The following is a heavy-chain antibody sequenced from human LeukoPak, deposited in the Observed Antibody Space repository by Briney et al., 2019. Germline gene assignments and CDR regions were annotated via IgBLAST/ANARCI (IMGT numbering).Heavy chain of an antibody. CDR2: INWSGGST. CDR3: ARVYSSGWYDSFDY. CDR1: GFTFDDYG. J-gene: IGHJ4*02. Sequence: PGGSLRLSCAASGFTFDDYGMSWVRHAPGKGLEWVSGINWSGGSTGYADSVKGRFTISRDNAKNSLYLQMNSLRAEDTALYYCARVYSSGWYDSFDYWGQGTLVTVSS. D-gene: IGHD6-19*01. V-gene: IGHV3-20*04.